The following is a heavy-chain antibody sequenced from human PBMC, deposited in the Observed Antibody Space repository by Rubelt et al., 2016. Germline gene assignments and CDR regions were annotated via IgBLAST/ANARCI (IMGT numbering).Heavy chain of an antibody. D-gene: IGHD5-24*01. CDR2: INPNSGGT. CDR1: GYTLTELS. Sequence: QVQLVQSGAEVKKPGASVKVSCKVSGYTLTELSMHWVRQAPGQGLEWMGRINPNSGGTNYAQKFQGWATMTRDTSISAAYMELSRLGSDDTAVYYCARDRDGFDYWGQGTLVTVSS. V-gene: IGHV1-2*04. J-gene: IGHJ4*02. CDR3: ARDRDGFDY.